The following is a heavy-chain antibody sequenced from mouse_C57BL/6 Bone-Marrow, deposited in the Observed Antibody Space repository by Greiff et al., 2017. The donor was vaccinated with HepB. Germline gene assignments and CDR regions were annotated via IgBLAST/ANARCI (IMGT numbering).Heavy chain of an antibody. Sequence: QVQLQQSDAELVKPGASVKISCKVSGYTFTDHTIHWMKQRPEQGLEWIGYIYPRDGSTKYNEKFKGKATLTADKSSSTAYMQLNSLTSEDSAVYFGARWPRFYATLNYFDYWGQGTTLTVSS. J-gene: IGHJ2*01. D-gene: IGHD1-1*01. CDR3: ARWPRFYATLNYFDY. CDR2: IYPRDGST. V-gene: IGHV1-78*01. CDR1: GYTFTDHT.